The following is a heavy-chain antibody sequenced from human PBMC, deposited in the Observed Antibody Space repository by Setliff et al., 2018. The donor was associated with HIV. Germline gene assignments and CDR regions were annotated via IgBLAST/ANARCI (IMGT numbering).Heavy chain of an antibody. CDR3: ARDGHIDEAASTYFDS. V-gene: IGHV3-53*01. CDR2: IYSDDTT. Sequence: GGSLRLSCAASGFTVSSNYMTWVRQAPGKGLEWVAIIYSDDTTYYANSVKGRFTISRGNSKNTLLLQMDSLRGDDTALYYCARDGHIDEAASTYFDSWGQGTLVTVSS. J-gene: IGHJ4*02. D-gene: IGHD6-13*01. CDR1: GFTVSSNY.